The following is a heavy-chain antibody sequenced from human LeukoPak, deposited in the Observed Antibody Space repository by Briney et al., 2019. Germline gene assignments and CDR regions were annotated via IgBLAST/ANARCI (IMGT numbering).Heavy chain of an antibody. J-gene: IGHJ3*02. CDR1: GGSISSYY. Sequence: KPSETLSRTCTVSGGSISSYYWSWFRQPPGKGLEWIGYIYYSGSTNYNPSLKSRVTISVDTSENQFSLKLSSVTTADTAVYYCARGLAGYSGGDDAFDTWGQGTMVTVSS. CDR2: IYYSGST. D-gene: IGHD6-19*01. CDR3: ARGLAGYSGGDDAFDT. V-gene: IGHV4-59*01.